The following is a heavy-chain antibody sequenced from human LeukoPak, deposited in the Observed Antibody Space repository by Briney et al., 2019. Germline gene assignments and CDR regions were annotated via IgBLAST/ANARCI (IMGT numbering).Heavy chain of an antibody. Sequence: SGGSLRLSCAASGFTFSSYAMSWVRQAPGKGLEWVSAISGSGGSTYYADSVKGPFTISRDNSKNTLYLQMNSLRAEDTAVYYCAPGGIAARSLFDYWGQGTLVTVSS. CDR1: GFTFSSYA. V-gene: IGHV3-23*01. D-gene: IGHD6-6*01. CDR3: APGGIAARSLFDY. J-gene: IGHJ4*02. CDR2: ISGSGGST.